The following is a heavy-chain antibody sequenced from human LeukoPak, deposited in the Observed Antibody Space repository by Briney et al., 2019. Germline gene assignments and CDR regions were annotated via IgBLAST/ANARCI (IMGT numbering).Heavy chain of an antibody. CDR3: ARRDTAMVDFDY. V-gene: IGHV5-51*01. CDR2: TFPGDSDT. D-gene: IGHD5-18*01. J-gene: IGHJ4*02. CDR1: GYRFISYW. Sequence: GDSLKISCEGSGYRFISYWIGWVRQMPGKGLEWMGITFPGDSDTRYSPSFQGQVTISADKSINTAYLQWSSLKASDTAMYYCARRDTAMVDFDYWGQGTLVTVSS.